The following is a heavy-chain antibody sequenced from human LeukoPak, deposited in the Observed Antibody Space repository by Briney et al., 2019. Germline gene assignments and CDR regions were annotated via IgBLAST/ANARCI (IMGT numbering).Heavy chain of an antibody. V-gene: IGHV3-23*01. J-gene: IGHJ4*02. CDR3: AKDQDILTGYRYFDY. Sequence: GGSLRLSCAASGFTFSSYGMSWVRQAPGKGLEWVSAISGIGGSTYYADSVKGRFTISRDNSKNTLYLQMNSLRAEDTAVYYCAKDQDILTGYRYFDYWGQGTLVTVSS. CDR2: ISGIGGST. CDR1: GFTFSSYG. D-gene: IGHD3-9*01.